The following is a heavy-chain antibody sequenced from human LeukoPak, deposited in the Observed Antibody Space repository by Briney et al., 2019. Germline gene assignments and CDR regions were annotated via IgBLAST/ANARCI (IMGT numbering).Heavy chain of an antibody. J-gene: IGHJ6*02. CDR2: ISSSSSYI. D-gene: IGHD6-13*01. V-gene: IGHV3-21*01. CDR3: ARDQRAAAGTYYYGMDV. Sequence: GGSLRLSCAASGFTFSSYSMNWVRQAPGKGLEWVSSISSSSSYIYYADSVKGRFTISRDNAKNSLYLQMNSLRAKDTAVYYCARDQRAAAGTYYYGMDVWGQGTTVTVSS. CDR1: GFTFSSYS.